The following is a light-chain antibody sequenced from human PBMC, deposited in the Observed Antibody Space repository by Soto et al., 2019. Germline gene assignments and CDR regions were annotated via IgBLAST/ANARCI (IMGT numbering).Light chain of an antibody. V-gene: IGLV2-8*01. CDR3: SSYAGSNNFV. CDR2: EVT. Sequence: QSALTQPPSASGSPGQSVTISCTGTSSDVGTYKYVSWYQQHPGKAPKLMSYEVTKRPSGVPDRFSGPKSGNTASLTVSGLQAEDEADYYCSSYAGSNNFVFGTGTKVTVL. CDR1: SSDVGTYKY. J-gene: IGLJ1*01.